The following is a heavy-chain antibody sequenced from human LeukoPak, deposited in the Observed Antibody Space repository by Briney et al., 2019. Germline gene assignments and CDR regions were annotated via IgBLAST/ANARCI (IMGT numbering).Heavy chain of an antibody. CDR1: GFTFSSYW. CDR3: ARVGSSSWYYFGY. D-gene: IGHD6-13*01. V-gene: IGHV3-74*01. J-gene: IGHJ4*02. CDR2: INTDGSST. Sequence: GGSLRLSCAASGFTFSSYWMHWVRQAPGKGLVWVSRINTDGSSTSYADSVKGRFTISRDNSKNTLYLQMNSLRAEDTAVYYCARVGSSSWYYFGYWGQGTLVTVSS.